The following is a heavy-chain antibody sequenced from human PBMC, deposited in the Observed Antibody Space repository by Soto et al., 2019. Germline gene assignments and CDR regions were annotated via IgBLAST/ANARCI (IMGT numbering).Heavy chain of an antibody. CDR3: ARAHITMVRGVIIDGWFDP. V-gene: IGHV4-39*07. D-gene: IGHD3-10*01. Sequence: SETLSLTCTVSGGSISSSSYYWGWIRQPPGKGLEWIGSIYYSGSTYYNPSLKSRVTISVDTSKNQFSLKLSSVTAADTAVYYCARAHITMVRGVIIDGWFDPWGQGTLVTVSS. CDR1: GGSISSSSYY. CDR2: IYYSGST. J-gene: IGHJ5*02.